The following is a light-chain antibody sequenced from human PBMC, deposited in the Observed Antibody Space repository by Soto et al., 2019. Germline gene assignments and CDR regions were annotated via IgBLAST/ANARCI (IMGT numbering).Light chain of an antibody. CDR1: QSINIW. CDR3: QQYNVYWT. CDR2: KAS. J-gene: IGKJ1*01. Sequence: IRMTHAPSTLSASVVGRGTITFRASQSINIWLAWYQQKPGRAPKLLIYKASTLESGVPSRFSGSGSGTEFTLTISSLQPDDFATYYCQQYNVYWTFGQGTKVDIK. V-gene: IGKV1-5*03.